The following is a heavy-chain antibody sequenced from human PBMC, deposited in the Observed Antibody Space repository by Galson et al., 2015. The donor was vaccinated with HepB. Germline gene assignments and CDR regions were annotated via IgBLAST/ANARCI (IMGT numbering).Heavy chain of an antibody. D-gene: IGHD5-12*01. J-gene: IGHJ5*02. Sequence: LTCAVYGGSFSGYYLTWIRQAPGKGLQWIGEISPSGSTDYNPSLKSRISMSVDTSKNQFSLKLSSVTAADTALYYCARGGASRYSSWGQGTLVTVSS. CDR3: ARGGASRYSS. CDR1: GGSFSGYY. V-gene: IGHV4-34*01. CDR2: ISPSGST.